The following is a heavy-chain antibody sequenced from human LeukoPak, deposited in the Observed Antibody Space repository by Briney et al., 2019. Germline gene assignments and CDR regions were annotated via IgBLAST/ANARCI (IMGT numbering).Heavy chain of an antibody. V-gene: IGHV4-59*08. J-gene: IGHJ4*02. D-gene: IGHD5-12*01. CDR3: ARHKVATIFDY. CDR2: IYYSGST. Sequence: SETLSLTCTVSGGSISSYYWSWIRQPPGKGLEWIGYIYYSGSTNYNPSLKSRVTISVDTSKNRFSLKLSSVTAADTAVYYCARHKVATIFDYWGQGTLVTVSP. CDR1: GGSISSYY.